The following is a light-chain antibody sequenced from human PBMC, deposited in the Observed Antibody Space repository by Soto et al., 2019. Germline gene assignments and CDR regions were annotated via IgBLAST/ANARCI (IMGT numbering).Light chain of an antibody. J-gene: IGKJ5*01. V-gene: IGKV1-12*01. CDR1: QGIKNW. Sequence: DIQMTQSPSYVSASVGDRVTITCRASQGIKNWLAWYQQKPGKAPNLLIYTGSSLQSGVPSRFSGSGSGTDFTLTINSLQPVDFATYYCQQAASFPITFGQGTRLEIK. CDR3: QQAASFPIT. CDR2: TGS.